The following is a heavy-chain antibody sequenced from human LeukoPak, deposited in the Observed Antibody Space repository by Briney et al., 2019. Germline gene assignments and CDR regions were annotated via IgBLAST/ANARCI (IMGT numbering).Heavy chain of an antibody. D-gene: IGHD2-2*01. V-gene: IGHV3-21*01. CDR2: ISSSSSYI. J-gene: IGHJ4*02. Sequence: PGGSLRLSCAASGFTFSSYSMNWVRQAPGKGLEWVSSISSSSSYIYYADSVKGRFTISRDNAKNSLCLQMNSLRAEDTAVYYCARDEYQLRKGRVDYWGQGTLVTVSS. CDR3: ARDEYQLRKGRVDY. CDR1: GFTFSSYS.